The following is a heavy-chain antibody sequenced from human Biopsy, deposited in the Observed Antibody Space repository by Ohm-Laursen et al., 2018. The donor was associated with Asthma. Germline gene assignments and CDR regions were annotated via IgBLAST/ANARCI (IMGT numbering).Heavy chain of an antibody. J-gene: IGHJ3*02. CDR3: ARTYFDFLTGQVHDAFAM. D-gene: IGHD3-9*01. CDR2: INAANGNT. Sequence: ASVTVSCKASGYTFINYAIHWVRQAPGHSLEWMGWINAANGNTKYSQKFQGRLTISRDTSASTAYMDLSSLRSEDTAVYYCARTYFDFLTGQVHDAFAMWGQGAMVTVSS. V-gene: IGHV1-3*01. CDR1: GYTFINYA.